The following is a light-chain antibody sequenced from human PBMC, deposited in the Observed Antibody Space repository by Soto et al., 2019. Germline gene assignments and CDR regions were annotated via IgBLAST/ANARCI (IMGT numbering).Light chain of an antibody. CDR2: AAS. Sequence: DIQMTQSPSSLSASVGDRVTITCRPSQSISTYLNWYQQKPGKAPKLLIFAASSLHSGVPSRFSGSESGTDCTLTISSLQPEDFATYYCQQSYSTPLTFGGGTKVEIK. V-gene: IGKV1-39*01. J-gene: IGKJ4*01. CDR3: QQSYSTPLT. CDR1: QSISTY.